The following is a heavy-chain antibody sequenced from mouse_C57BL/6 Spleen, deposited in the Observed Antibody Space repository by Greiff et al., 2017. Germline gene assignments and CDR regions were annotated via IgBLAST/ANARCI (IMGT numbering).Heavy chain of an antibody. J-gene: IGHJ2*01. Sequence: QVQLQQPGAELVKPGASVKLSCKASGYTFTSYWMHWVKQRPGQGLEWIGMIHPNSGSTNYNEKFKSKATLTVDKSSSTAYMQLSSLTSEDSAVYYCASPLIYYDYDVFDYWGQGTTLTVSS. V-gene: IGHV1-64*01. CDR1: GYTFTSYW. D-gene: IGHD2-4*01. CDR3: ASPLIYYDYDVFDY. CDR2: IHPNSGST.